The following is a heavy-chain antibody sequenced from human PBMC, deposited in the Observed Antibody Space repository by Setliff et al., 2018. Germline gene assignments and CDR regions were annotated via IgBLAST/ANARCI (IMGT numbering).Heavy chain of an antibody. V-gene: IGHV1-69*10. CDR2: IIPILGIA. CDR1: GGTFSSYA. CDR3: ARDILLGRVPTAMVSETPGY. D-gene: IGHD5-18*01. Sequence: SVKVSCKASGGTFSSYAISWVRQAPGQGLEWMGGIIPILGIANYAQKFQGRVPITTDESTSTAYMELSSLRSEDTAVYYCARDILLGRVPTAMVSETPGYWGQGTLVTVSS. J-gene: IGHJ4*02.